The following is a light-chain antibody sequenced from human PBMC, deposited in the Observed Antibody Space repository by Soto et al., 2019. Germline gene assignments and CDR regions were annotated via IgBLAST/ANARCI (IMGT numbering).Light chain of an antibody. CDR2: GPS. Sequence: DIVMTQSPAPLSVSPGERATLSCRASQTISSNLAWYQQKPGQTPRLLIYGPSTRAAGIPARFSGSGSGTDFTLTITSLQSEDFAVYYCQQYNNWPPFTFGPGTKVDIK. V-gene: IGKV3-15*01. J-gene: IGKJ3*01. CDR1: QTISSN. CDR3: QQYNNWPPFT.